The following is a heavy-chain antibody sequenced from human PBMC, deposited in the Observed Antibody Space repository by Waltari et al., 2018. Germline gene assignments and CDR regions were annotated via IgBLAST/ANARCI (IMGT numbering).Heavy chain of an antibody. D-gene: IGHD3-3*01. CDR2: IYYSGST. CDR3: ASSALEWLKKDAFDI. Sequence: QVQLQESGPGLVKPSETLSLTCTVSGGSISSYYWSWIRQPPGKGLEWIGYIYYSGSTNYNPSLKSRVTISVDTSKNQFSLKLSSVTAADTAVYYCASSALEWLKKDAFDIWGQGTLVTVSS. V-gene: IGHV4-59*01. J-gene: IGHJ4*02. CDR1: GGSISSYY.